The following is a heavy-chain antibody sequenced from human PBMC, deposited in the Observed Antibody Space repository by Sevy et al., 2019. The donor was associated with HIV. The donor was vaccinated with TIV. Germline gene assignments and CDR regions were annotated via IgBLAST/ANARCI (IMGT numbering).Heavy chain of an antibody. D-gene: IGHD6-19*01. CDR1: GFTLSDYA. J-gene: IGHJ4*02. Sequence: GGSLRLSCAASGFTLSDYAMHWVRQAPGKGLEYVSGISSHGGYIFYANSGKGGFTISRDTSKNTLYLQMGSLRGEDMAVYYCAREDRAEAGTGGFDYWGLGTLVTVSS. CDR2: ISSHGGYI. CDR3: AREDRAEAGTGGFDY. V-gene: IGHV3-64*01.